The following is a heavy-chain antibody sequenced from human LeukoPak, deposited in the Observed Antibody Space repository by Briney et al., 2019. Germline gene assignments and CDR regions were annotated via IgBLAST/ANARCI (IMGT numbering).Heavy chain of an antibody. V-gene: IGHV3-23*01. CDR1: GFTFSSYA. CDR2: ISGSGGST. CDR3: AKLEWLQTDDYFDY. J-gene: IGHJ4*02. Sequence: GGSLRLSCAASGFTFSSYAMSWVRQAPGKGLEWVSAISGSGGSTYYADSVKGRFTISRDSSKNTLYLQMNSLRAEDTAAYYCAKLEWLQTDDYFDYWGQGTLVTVSS. D-gene: IGHD5-24*01.